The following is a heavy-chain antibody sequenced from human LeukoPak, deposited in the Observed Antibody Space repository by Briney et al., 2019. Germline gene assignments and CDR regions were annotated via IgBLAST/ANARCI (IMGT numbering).Heavy chain of an antibody. V-gene: IGHV3-11*04. J-gene: IGHJ5*02. D-gene: IGHD4-11*01. Sequence: GGSLRLSCAGSGFTFSDYYMSWIRQAPGKGLEWVSYISSSGRTIYYADSVKGRFTISRDNAKNSLYLQMNNLGAEDTAVYYCARDLTVTSTCWFDLWGQGTLVTVSS. CDR2: ISSSGRTI. CDR3: ARDLTVTSTCWFDL. CDR1: GFTFSDYY.